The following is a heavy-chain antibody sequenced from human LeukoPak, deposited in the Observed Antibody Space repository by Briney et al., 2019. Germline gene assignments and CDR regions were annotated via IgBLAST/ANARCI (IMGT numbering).Heavy chain of an antibody. CDR1: GFTFSSYS. CDR3: ARMKRPRGYSYAKWYYFDY. V-gene: IGHV3-21*01. CDR2: ISSSSSYI. Sequence: GGSLRLSCAASGFTFSSYSMNWVRQAPGKGLEWVSSISSSSSYIYYADSVKGRFTISRDNAKNSLYLQMNSLRAEDTAVYYCARMKRPRGYSYAKWYYFDYWGQGTLVTVSS. D-gene: IGHD5-18*01. J-gene: IGHJ4*02.